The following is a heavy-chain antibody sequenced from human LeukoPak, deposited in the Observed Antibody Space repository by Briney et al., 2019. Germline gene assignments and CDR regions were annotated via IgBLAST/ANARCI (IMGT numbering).Heavy chain of an antibody. Sequence: SMKVSCKASGGTFSSYAISWVRQAPGQGLEWMGRIIPIFGTANYAQKFQGRVTITTDESTSTAYMELSSLRSEDTAVYYCLIVVTAVYYFDYWGQGTLVTVSS. CDR1: GGTFSSYA. J-gene: IGHJ4*02. V-gene: IGHV1-69*05. CDR2: IIPIFGTA. D-gene: IGHD2-21*02. CDR3: LIVVTAVYYFDY.